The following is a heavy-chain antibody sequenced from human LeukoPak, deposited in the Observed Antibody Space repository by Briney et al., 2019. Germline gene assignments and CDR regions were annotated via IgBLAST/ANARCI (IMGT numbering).Heavy chain of an antibody. CDR2: IYHSGST. J-gene: IGHJ5*02. CDR1: GGSISSSNG. V-gene: IGHV4-4*02. Sequence: SETLSLTCAVSGGSISSSNGWSWVRQPPGKGLEWIGEIYHSGSTNYNPSLKSRVTISVDKSKNQFSLKLSSVTAADTAVYYCARVKNWFGELSPPNNWFDPWGQGTLVTVSS. CDR3: ARVKNWFGELSPPNNWFDP. D-gene: IGHD3-10*01.